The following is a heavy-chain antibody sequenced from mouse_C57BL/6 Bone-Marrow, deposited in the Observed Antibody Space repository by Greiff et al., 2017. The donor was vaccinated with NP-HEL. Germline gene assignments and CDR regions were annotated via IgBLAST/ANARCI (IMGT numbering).Heavy chain of an antibody. CDR3: ARSGWLHLYYFDY. CDR1: GYTFTSYW. D-gene: IGHD2-2*01. V-gene: IGHV1-50*01. Sequence: VQLQQPGAELVKPGASVKLSCKASGYTFTSYWMQWVKQRPGQGLEWIGEIDPSDSYTNYNQKFKGKATLTVDTSSSPAYMQLSSLTSEDSAVDYCARSGWLHLYYFDYWGQGTTLTVSS. J-gene: IGHJ2*01. CDR2: IDPSDSYT.